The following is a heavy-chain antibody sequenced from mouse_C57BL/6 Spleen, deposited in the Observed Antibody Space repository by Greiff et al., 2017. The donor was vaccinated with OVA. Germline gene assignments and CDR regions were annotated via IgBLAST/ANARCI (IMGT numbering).Heavy chain of an antibody. V-gene: IGHV1-74*01. CDR3: AIENRLGRGFAY. J-gene: IGHJ3*01. Sequence: QVQLQQPGAELVKPGASVKVSCKASGYTFTSYWMHWVKQRPGQGLEWIGRIHPSDSDTNYNQKFKGKATLTVDKSSSTAYMQLSSLTSEDSAVYYCAIENRLGRGFAYWGQGTLVTVSA. D-gene: IGHD4-1*01. CDR2: IHPSDSDT. CDR1: GYTFTSYW.